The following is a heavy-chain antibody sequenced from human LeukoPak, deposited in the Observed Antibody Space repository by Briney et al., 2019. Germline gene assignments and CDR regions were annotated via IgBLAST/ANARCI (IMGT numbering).Heavy chain of an antibody. Sequence: GGSLRLSCAASGFNFDDYAMHWVRQAPGKGLEWVSGISWKSDNIGYADSVKGRFTISRDNAKNSLYLQMNSLRAEDTAFYYCVKDISSYQVLHLFEYWGQGTLVTVSS. J-gene: IGHJ4*02. CDR1: GFNFDDYA. V-gene: IGHV3-9*01. D-gene: IGHD2-2*01. CDR2: ISWKSDNI. CDR3: VKDISSYQVLHLFEY.